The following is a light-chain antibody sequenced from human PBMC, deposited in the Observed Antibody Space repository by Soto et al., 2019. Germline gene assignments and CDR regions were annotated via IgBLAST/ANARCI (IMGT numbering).Light chain of an antibody. CDR2: DDR. Sequence: SYELTQPPSVSVAPGQTARITCGGNNIGSQRVKWYQQKPGQAPVLAVYDDRDRPSGIPERFSGSNSGNTATLTIRRVEAGDEGDYYCQVWDSSSDHPGVVFGGGTKLTVL. CDR3: QVWDSSSDHPGVV. CDR1: NIGSQR. J-gene: IGLJ2*01. V-gene: IGLV3-21*02.